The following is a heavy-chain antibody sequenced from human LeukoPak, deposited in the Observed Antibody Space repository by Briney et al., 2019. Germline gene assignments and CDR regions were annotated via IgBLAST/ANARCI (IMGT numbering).Heavy chain of an antibody. CDR2: INRDGSKN. Sequence: GGSLRLSCAASEFTFGSYWMTWVRQAPGKGLEWAANINRDGSKNHFVDSVKGRFTISRDNAKNFLYLQMNSLRAEDTAVYFCARDSSPYCGDDCYFDAFDIWGQGTMVTVSS. J-gene: IGHJ3*02. V-gene: IGHV3-7*03. CDR3: ARDSSPYCGDDCYFDAFDI. CDR1: EFTFGSYW. D-gene: IGHD2-21*02.